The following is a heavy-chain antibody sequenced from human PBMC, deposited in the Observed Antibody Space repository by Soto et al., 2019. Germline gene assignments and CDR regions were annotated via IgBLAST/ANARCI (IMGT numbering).Heavy chain of an antibody. Sequence: PSETLSLTCAVSGGSISSSNWWSWVRQPPGEGLEWIAYIHHAGPTYYNPSLQSRITISVDTSQNQFSLKLNSVTAADTAVYFCAGKPNALSYFDYWGQGALVTVSS. CDR1: GGSISSSNW. V-gene: IGHV4-4*02. CDR3: AGKPNALSYFDY. CDR2: IHHAGPT. D-gene: IGHD2-8*01. J-gene: IGHJ4*02.